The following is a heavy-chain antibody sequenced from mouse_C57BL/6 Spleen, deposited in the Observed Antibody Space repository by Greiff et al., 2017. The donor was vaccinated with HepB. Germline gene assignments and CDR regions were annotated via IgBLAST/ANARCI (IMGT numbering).Heavy chain of an antibody. Sequence: VQLQQSGPGLVKPSQSLSLTCSVTGYSITSGYYWNWIRQFPGNKLEWMGYISYDGSNNYNPSLKNRISITRDTSKNQFFLKLNSVTTEDTATYYCARGGDYGRAWFAYWGQGTLVTVSA. D-gene: IGHD2-4*01. CDR1: GYSITSGYY. CDR2: ISYDGSN. V-gene: IGHV3-6*01. J-gene: IGHJ3*01. CDR3: ARGGDYGRAWFAY.